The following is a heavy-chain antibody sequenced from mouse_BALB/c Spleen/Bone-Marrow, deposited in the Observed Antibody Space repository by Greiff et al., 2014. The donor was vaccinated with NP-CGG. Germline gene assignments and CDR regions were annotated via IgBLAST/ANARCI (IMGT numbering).Heavy chain of an antibody. CDR3: TTLARNYFDY. Sequence: VQLQQSGTVLARPGASVKMSCKASGYTFTSYWMHWVKQRPGQGQEWIGTIYPGKSDTTYNQKFKGKAKLTAVTSTSTAYMELSSLTNEDSAVYYCTTLARNYFDYWGQGTTLTVSS. CDR1: GYTFTSYW. J-gene: IGHJ2*01. V-gene: IGHV1-5*01. D-gene: IGHD3-1*01. CDR2: IYPGKSDT.